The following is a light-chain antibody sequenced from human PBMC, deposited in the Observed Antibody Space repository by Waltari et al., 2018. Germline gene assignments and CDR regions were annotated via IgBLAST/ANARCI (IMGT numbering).Light chain of an antibody. J-gene: IGKJ1*01. CDR3: QHYVRLPVT. CDR1: QSVSRT. Sequence: LSCRASQSVSRTLAWYQQKPGQAPRRLIYGASTRATGIPERFSGGGSGTDFSLTISRLEPEDFAVYYCQHYVRLPVTFGQGTKVEIK. V-gene: IGKV3-20*01. CDR2: GAS.